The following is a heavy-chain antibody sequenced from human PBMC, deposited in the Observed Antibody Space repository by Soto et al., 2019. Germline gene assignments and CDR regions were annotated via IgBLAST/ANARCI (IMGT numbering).Heavy chain of an antibody. V-gene: IGHV4-4*02. D-gene: IGHD3-3*01. J-gene: IGHJ5*02. CDR1: SGSISSSNW. Sequence: QVQLQESGPGLVKPSGTLSLTCAVSSGSISSSNWWSWVRQPPGKGLEWIGEIYHSGSTNYNPSLKSRVTISLDKSKNQFSLKLSSVTAADTAVYYCARAIAYYDFWSGYCDWFDPWGQGTLVTVSS. CDR2: IYHSGST. CDR3: ARAIAYYDFWSGYCDWFDP.